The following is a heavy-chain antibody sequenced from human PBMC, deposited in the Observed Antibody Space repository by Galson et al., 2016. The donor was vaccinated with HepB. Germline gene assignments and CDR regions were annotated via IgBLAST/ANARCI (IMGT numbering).Heavy chain of an antibody. CDR2: RKEDGSEK. D-gene: IGHD3-16*01. Sequence: SLRLSCAASGFTFGTYWMSWVRQAPGKGLEWVANRKEDGSEKYYAGSVKGRFTISRDNAMNSLYLQMNSLRGDDTAVYYCARDWGYWGQGTLVTVSS. J-gene: IGHJ4*02. CDR3: ARDWGY. CDR1: GFTFGTYW. V-gene: IGHV3-7*01.